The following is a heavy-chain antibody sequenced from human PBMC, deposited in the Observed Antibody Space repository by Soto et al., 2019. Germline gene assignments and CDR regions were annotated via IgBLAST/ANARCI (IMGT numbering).Heavy chain of an antibody. CDR3: AGQLYYYHSSAYPHYFDY. J-gene: IGHJ4*02. D-gene: IGHD3-22*01. V-gene: IGHV4-39*01. Sequence: SETLSLTCTVSGGSISSSSYYWGWIRQPPGKGLEWIGSIYYSGSTYYNPSLKSRVTISVDTSKNQFSLKLSSVTAADTAVYYCAGQLYYYHSSAYPHYFDYWGQGTLVTVSS. CDR2: IYYSGST. CDR1: GGSISSSSYY.